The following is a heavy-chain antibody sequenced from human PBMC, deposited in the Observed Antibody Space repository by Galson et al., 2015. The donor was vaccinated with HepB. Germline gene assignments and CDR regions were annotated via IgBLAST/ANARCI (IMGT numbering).Heavy chain of an antibody. D-gene: IGHD2-2*02. CDR2: IIPILGIT. J-gene: IGHJ1*01. CDR3: ARHPLQDCSSTNCSTPEYFQY. CDR1: GGTFSSNG. V-gene: IGHV1-69*04. Sequence: SVKVSCKASGGTFSSNGFGWVRQAPGQGLEWMGRIIPILGITNYAENFQGRVTVSADKSTSTAYMELSSLRFEDTAIYFCARHPLQDCSSTNCSTPEYFQYWGQGTLVTVSS.